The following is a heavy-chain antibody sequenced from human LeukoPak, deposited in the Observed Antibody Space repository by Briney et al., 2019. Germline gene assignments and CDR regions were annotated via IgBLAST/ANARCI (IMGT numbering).Heavy chain of an antibody. Sequence: ASVKVSCKASGYTFTSYAMNWVRQAPGQGLEWMGWINTNTGNPTYAQGFTGRFVFSLDTSVSTAYLRISSLKAEDTAVYYCARVVRGSSGYRYYFDYWGQGTLVTVSS. CDR1: GYTFTSYA. V-gene: IGHV7-4-1*02. D-gene: IGHD3-22*01. J-gene: IGHJ4*02. CDR3: ARVVRGSSGYRYYFDY. CDR2: INTNTGNP.